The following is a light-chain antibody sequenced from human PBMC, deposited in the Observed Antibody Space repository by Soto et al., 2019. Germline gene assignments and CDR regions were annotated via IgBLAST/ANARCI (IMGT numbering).Light chain of an antibody. CDR3: QQYGGSPRT. J-gene: IGKJ1*01. Sequence: EIVLTQSPGTLSLSPGERATLSCRASQSVSSNSLAWYQHKRGQAPRLLIHGASSRATGIPDRFSGSGSGTDSTLTISRLEPEDFAVYYCQQYGGSPRTFGQGTKVEVK. V-gene: IGKV3-20*01. CDR2: GAS. CDR1: QSVSSNS.